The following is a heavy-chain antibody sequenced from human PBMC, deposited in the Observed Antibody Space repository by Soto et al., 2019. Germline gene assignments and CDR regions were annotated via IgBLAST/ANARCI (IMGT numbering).Heavy chain of an antibody. D-gene: IGHD2-2*01. V-gene: IGHV3-23*01. CDR2: ISGSGGST. J-gene: IGHJ4*02. Sequence: QSGGSLRLSCAASGFTFSSYAMSWVRQAPGKGLEWVSAISGSGGSTYYADSVKGRFTISRDNPKRTLYLQMNNLRAEDTAVYYCAKARCSTTNCYVPDYWGQGTLVTVSS. CDR3: AKARCSTTNCYVPDY. CDR1: GFTFSSYA.